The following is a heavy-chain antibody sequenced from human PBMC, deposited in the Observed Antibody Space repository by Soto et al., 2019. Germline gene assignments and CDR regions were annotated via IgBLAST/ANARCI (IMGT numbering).Heavy chain of an antibody. CDR1: GGTFSSYA. Sequence: ASVKVSCKASGGTFSSYAISWVRQAPGQGLEWMGGIIPIFGTANYAQKFQGRVTITADESTSTAYMELSSLRSEDTAVYYCARSEYSSSSDAFDIWGQGTMVTVSS. CDR2: IIPIFGTA. J-gene: IGHJ3*02. CDR3: ARSEYSSSSDAFDI. V-gene: IGHV1-69*13. D-gene: IGHD6-6*01.